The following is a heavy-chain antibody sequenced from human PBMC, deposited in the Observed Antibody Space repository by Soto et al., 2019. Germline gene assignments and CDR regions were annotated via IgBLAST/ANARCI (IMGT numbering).Heavy chain of an antibody. V-gene: IGHV3-73*02. D-gene: IGHD2-15*01. CDR1: GFTFSGSA. Sequence: EVQLVESGGGLVQPGGSLKLSCAASGFTFSGSAMHWVRQASGKGLEWVGRIRSKANSYATAYAASVKGRFTISRDDSKNTAYLQMNSLKTEDXAVYYCTRHRDYCSGGSCYTPDFDYWGQGTLVTVSS. J-gene: IGHJ4*02. CDR2: IRSKANSYAT. CDR3: TRHRDYCSGGSCYTPDFDY.